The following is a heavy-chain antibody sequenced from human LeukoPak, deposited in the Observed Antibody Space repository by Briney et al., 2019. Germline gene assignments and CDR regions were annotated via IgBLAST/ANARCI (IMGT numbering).Heavy chain of an antibody. V-gene: IGHV4-34*01. CDR1: GGSLSGYY. J-gene: IGHJ4*02. CDR3: ARGVYGSGSFDY. D-gene: IGHD3-10*01. CDR2: INHSGST. Sequence: PSETLSLTCAVYGGSLSGYYWSWIRQPPGKGLEWIGEINHSGSTNYNPSLKSRVTISVDTSKNQFSLKLSSVTAADTAVYYCARGVYGSGSFDYWGQGTLVTVSS.